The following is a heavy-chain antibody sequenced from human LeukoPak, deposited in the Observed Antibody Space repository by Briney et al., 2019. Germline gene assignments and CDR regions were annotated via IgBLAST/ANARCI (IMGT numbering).Heavy chain of an antibody. CDR3: ARDAIGAGWFDP. D-gene: IGHD6-13*01. V-gene: IGHV1-69*13. CDR2: IIPIFGTA. CDR1: GGTFSSYA. J-gene: IGHJ5*02. Sequence: ASVKVSCKASGGTFSSYAISWVRQAPGQGLEWMGGIIPIFGTANYAQKFQGRVAITADESTSTAYMELSSLRSEDTAVYYCARDAIGAGWFDPWGQGTLVTVSS.